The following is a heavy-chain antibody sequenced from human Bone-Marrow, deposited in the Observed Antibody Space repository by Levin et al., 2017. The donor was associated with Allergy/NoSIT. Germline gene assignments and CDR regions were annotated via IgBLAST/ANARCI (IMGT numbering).Heavy chain of an antibody. CDR1: GFSFSASW. J-gene: IGHJ5*02. CDR2: IKEDSSSR. CDR3: LGPRGS. D-gene: IGHD1-26*01. V-gene: IGHV3-7*01. Sequence: GESLKISCVASGFSFSASWMSWVRQAPGQGLEWVANIKEDSSSRNYVDSTKGRFTISRDNAKNSLYLYMNSLRVDDTGVYYCLGPRGSLGQGTLVTVSS.